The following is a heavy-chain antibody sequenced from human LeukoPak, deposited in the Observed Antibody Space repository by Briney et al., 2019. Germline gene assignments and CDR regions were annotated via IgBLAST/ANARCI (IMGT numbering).Heavy chain of an antibody. CDR2: VYFTGST. CDR1: GDSIRTSSYY. CDR3: ARLKDYYASESRFDP. Sequence: SETLSLTCTVSGDSIRTSSYYWGWIRQPPGRGLEWIGTVYFTGSTYYSPSLKSRVTISVDTSQNHFSLKLSSVTAADTAMYYCARLKDYYASESRFDPWGQGTLVTVPS. V-gene: IGHV4-39*02. J-gene: IGHJ5*02. D-gene: IGHD3-10*01.